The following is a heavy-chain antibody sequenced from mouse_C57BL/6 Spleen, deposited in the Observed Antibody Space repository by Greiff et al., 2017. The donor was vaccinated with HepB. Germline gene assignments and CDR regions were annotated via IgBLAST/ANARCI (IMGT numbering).Heavy chain of an antibody. J-gene: IGHJ4*01. D-gene: IGHD1-1*01. V-gene: IGHV5-17*01. CDR2: ISSGSSTI. CDR1: GFTFSDYG. CDR3: AKATVVANPYAMDY. Sequence: EVQLVESGGGLVKPGGSLKLSCAASGFTFSDYGMHWVRQAPEKGLEWVAYISSGSSTIYYADTVKGRFTISRDNAKNTLFLQMTSLRSEDTAMYYCAKATVVANPYAMDYWGQGTSVTVSS.